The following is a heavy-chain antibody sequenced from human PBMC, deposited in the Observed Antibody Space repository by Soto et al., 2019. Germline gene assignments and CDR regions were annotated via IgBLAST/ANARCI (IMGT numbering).Heavy chain of an antibody. D-gene: IGHD1-26*01. CDR2: ISHDGSNK. CDR3: PRDRDSGTSGRAFDH. V-gene: IGHV3-30-3*01. CDR1: GFTFTTYT. J-gene: IGHJ4*02. Sequence: QVQLVESGGGVVQPGRSLRLSCAASGFTFTTYTMHWVRQAPGQGLEGVAIISHDGSNKNYADSVKGRFTVSRDNSWNTLYLEMNSLRAEETAVYYCPRDRDSGTSGRAFDHWGQGTLVTVSP.